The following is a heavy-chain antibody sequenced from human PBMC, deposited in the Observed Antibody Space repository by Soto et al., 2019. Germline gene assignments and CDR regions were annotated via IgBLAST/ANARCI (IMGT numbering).Heavy chain of an antibody. Sequence: QVQLVQSGAEVKKPGSSVKVSCKASGGTFDDYTISWVRQAPGQRLEWMGRIIPILGIANYAEDFQDGFTLTADTSPSAAYMALSSLRSEDTAVDFCARDRSDNYGSGTQDHYYDEYGMDGGGQGTTVTVSS. D-gene: IGHD3-10*01. V-gene: IGHV1-69*08. CDR1: GGTFDDYT. CDR3: ARDRSDNYGSGTQDHYYDEYGMDG. CDR2: IIPILGIA. J-gene: IGHJ6*02.